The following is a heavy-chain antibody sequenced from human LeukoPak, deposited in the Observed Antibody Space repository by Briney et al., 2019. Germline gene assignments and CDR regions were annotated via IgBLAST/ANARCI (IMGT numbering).Heavy chain of an antibody. CDR1: GYTFTSYD. CDR2: MNPNSGNT. D-gene: IGHD3-10*01. J-gene: IGHJ3*02. V-gene: IGHV1-8*01. CDR3: ARVNTYYYGSGVSRAFHM. Sequence: ASVKVSCKASGYTFTSYDINWVRQATGQGLEWMGWMNPNSGNTGYAQKFQGSVIMTRNISTATAYMELSSLKSEDTAVYYCARVNTYYYGSGVSRAFHMWGQGTIVTVSS.